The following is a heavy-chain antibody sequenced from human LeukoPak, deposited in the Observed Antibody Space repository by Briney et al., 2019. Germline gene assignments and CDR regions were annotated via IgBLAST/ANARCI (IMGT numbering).Heavy chain of an antibody. J-gene: IGHJ3*02. CDR3: AKDTAIIRKKSWGGAFDI. D-gene: IGHD5-18*01. V-gene: IGHV3-23*01. CDR2: MSGGGDIT. Sequence: PGGSLRLSCAASGFTFRDYAMSWVRQAPGKGLEWVSAMSGGGDITYYADSVKGRLTISRDNSENTLYLQMNSPRVEDTAVYYCAKDTAIIRKKSWGGAFDIWGQGTMVTVSS. CDR1: GFTFRDYA.